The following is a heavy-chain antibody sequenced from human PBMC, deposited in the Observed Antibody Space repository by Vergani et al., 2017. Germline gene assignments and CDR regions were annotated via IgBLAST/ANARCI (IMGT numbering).Heavy chain of an antibody. CDR3: ARAPYYDIVTGYWGGVYYYGMDV. CDR2: INHSGST. CDR1: GGSSSGYY. V-gene: IGHV4-34*01. D-gene: IGHD3-9*01. J-gene: IGHJ6*02. Sequence: QVQLQQWGAVLLKPSETLSLTCAVYGGSSSGYYWSWICQPPGKGLEWIGEINHSGSTNYNPSLKSRVTISVDTSKNQFSLKLSSVTAADTAVYYCARAPYYDIVTGYWGGVYYYGMDVWGQGTTVTVSS.